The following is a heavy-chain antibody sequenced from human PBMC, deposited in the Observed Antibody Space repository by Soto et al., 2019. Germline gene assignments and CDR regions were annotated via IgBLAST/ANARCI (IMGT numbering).Heavy chain of an antibody. V-gene: IGHV1-69*13. CDR3: ARDSGYCSSTSCYQLDY. D-gene: IGHD2-2*01. J-gene: IGHJ4*02. Sequence: SVKVSCKASRGTFSSYAISWVRQAPGQGLEWMGGIIPIFGTANHAQKFQGRVTITADESTSTAYMELSSLRSEDTAVYYCARDSGYCSSTSCYQLDYWGQGTLVTVSS. CDR1: RGTFSSYA. CDR2: IIPIFGTA.